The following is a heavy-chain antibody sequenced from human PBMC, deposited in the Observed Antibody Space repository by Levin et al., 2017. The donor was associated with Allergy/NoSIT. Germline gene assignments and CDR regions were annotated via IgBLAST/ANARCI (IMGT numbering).Heavy chain of an antibody. CDR2: INAGNGNT. D-gene: IGHD4-17*01. V-gene: IGHV1-3*01. CDR1: GYTFTSYA. J-gene: IGHJ6*02. Sequence: ASVKVSCKASGYTFTSYAMHWVRQAPGQRLEWMGWINAGNGNTKYSQKFQGRVTITRDTSASAAYMELSSLRSEDTAVYYCARVRENGYGDYLYYYGMDVWGQGTTVTVSS. CDR3: ARVRENGYGDYLYYYGMDV.